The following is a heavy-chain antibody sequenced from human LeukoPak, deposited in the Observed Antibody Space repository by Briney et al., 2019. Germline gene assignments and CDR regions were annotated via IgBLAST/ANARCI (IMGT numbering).Heavy chain of an antibody. Sequence: ASVKVSCKVSGYTLTELSMHWVRQAPGKGLEWMGGFDPEDGETIYAQKFQGRVTMTEDTSTDTAYMELRSLTSEDTAVYYCATDPGSSGYSWGQGTLVTVSS. D-gene: IGHD3-22*01. J-gene: IGHJ5*02. V-gene: IGHV1-24*01. CDR2: FDPEDGET. CDR1: GYTLTELS. CDR3: ATDPGSSGYS.